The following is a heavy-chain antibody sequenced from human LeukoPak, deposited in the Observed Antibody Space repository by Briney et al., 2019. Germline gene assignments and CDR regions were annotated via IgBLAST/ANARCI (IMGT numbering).Heavy chain of an antibody. CDR2: INPSGGST. Sequence: ASVKVSCKASGYTFTSYYMHWVRQAPGQGLEWMGIINPSGGSTSYAQKFQGRVTMTRDMSTSTVYMELSSLRSDDTAVYYCASELARYYYGSGSHNFDYWGQGTLVTVSS. CDR3: ASELARYYYGSGSHNFDY. CDR1: GYTFTSYY. J-gene: IGHJ4*02. V-gene: IGHV1-46*01. D-gene: IGHD3-10*01.